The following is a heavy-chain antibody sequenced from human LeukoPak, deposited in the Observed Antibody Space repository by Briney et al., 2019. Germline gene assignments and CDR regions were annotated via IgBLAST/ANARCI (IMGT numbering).Heavy chain of an antibody. J-gene: IGHJ4*02. CDR1: GYTFTSYD. CDR2: MNPNNGNT. CDR3: ARVPSRLLRFLEWPYYFDY. Sequence: ASVKVSCKASGYTFTSYDINWVRQATGQGLEWMGWMNPNNGNTGYAQKFQGRVTMTRNTSISTAYMELSSLRSEDTAVYYCARVPSRLLRFLEWPYYFDYWGQGTLVTVSS. V-gene: IGHV1-8*01. D-gene: IGHD3-3*01.